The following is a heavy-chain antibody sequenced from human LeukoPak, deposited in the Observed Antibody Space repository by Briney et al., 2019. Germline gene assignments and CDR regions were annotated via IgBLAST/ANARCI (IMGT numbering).Heavy chain of an antibody. Sequence: SETLSLTCAVSGASVSSRNYYWSWIRQPPGKGLEWIGFSTYSGSTNYNPSLKSRVTISVDTSKNQFSLKLSSVTAADTAVYYCARLNGGYWGQGILVTVSS. CDR1: GASVSSRNYY. CDR3: ARLNGGY. J-gene: IGHJ4*02. V-gene: IGHV4-61*01. CDR2: STYSGST. D-gene: IGHD1-1*01.